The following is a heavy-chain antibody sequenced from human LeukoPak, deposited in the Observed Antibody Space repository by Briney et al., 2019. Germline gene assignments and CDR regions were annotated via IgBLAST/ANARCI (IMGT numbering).Heavy chain of an antibody. CDR1: GFTFSSYA. V-gene: IGHV3-64D*06. Sequence: HPGGSLRLSCSASGFTFSSYAMHWVRQAPGKGLEYVSAISPDGGNTYYADSVKGRFSISRDNSKNTLYLQMSGLRPEDTAVYYCVPKGTEGYWGQGTLVTVSS. CDR3: VPKGTEGY. J-gene: IGHJ4*02. CDR2: ISPDGGNT.